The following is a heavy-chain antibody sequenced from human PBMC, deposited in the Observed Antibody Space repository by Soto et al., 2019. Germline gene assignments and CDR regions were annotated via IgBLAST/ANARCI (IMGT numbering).Heavy chain of an antibody. V-gene: IGHV1-8*01. D-gene: IGHD2-15*01. CDR3: ARGSNHCSGGSCYSDWFDP. CDR1: GHTFTSSD. J-gene: IGHJ5*02. CDR2: MNPNTGNT. Sequence: QVQLVQSGAEVKKPGASVRVSCKASGHTFTSSDVYWVRQATGQGLELMGWMNPNTGNTGYAQKFQGRVTMTRNTSISTAYMELSSLRSEDTAVYYCARGSNHCSGGSCYSDWFDPWGQGTPVTVSS.